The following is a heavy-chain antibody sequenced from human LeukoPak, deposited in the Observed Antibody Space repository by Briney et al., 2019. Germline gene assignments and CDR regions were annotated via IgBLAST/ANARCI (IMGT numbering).Heavy chain of an antibody. CDR1: GFTFSSYA. CDR2: ISGSGGST. CDR3: AKDVPKWELLQYYFDY. Sequence: GGSLRLSCAASGFTFSSYAMSWVRQAPGKGLEWVSAISGSGGSTYYADSVKGRFTISRDNSKNTLYLQMNSLRAEDTAVCYCAKDVPKWELLQYYFDYWGQGTLVTVSS. J-gene: IGHJ4*02. V-gene: IGHV3-23*01. D-gene: IGHD1-26*01.